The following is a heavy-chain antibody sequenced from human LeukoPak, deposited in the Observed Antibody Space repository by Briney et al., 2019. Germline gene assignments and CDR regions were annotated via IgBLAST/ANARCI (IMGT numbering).Heavy chain of an antibody. Sequence: PGGSLRLSCAASGFTFSTYDMTWVRQAPGGGRKWVSSIRPSGDNTYYGDSVKGRFTISRDNSKNTVYLQMNNMRVDDTAVYYCARVAGWHWFDPWGQGTLVTVSS. V-gene: IGHV3-23*01. D-gene: IGHD6-19*01. J-gene: IGHJ5*02. CDR2: IRPSGDNT. CDR1: GFTFSTYD. CDR3: ARVAGWHWFDP.